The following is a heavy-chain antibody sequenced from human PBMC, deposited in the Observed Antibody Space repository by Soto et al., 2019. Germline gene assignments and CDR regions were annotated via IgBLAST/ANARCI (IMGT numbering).Heavy chain of an antibody. CDR2: IYTAGGT. D-gene: IGHD2-2*01. V-gene: IGHV3-53*02. Sequence: EVQLVETGGGLIQPGGSLRLSCAASGFTVSNTYMTWVRQPPGKGLECVSVIYTAGGTNYADSVKGRFIISRVNSKNTLYLQMSSLRAEDTAVYYCARALPVAKGGFDPWGQGTLVTVSS. CDR1: GFTVSNTY. CDR3: ARALPVAKGGFDP. J-gene: IGHJ5*02.